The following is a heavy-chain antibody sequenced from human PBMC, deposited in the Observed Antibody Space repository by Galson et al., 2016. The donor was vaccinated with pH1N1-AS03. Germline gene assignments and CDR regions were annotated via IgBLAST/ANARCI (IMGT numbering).Heavy chain of an antibody. CDR1: GFTFSNYG. CDR2: ISSGNT. J-gene: IGHJ4*02. V-gene: IGHV3-23*01. Sequence: SLRLSCAASGFTFSNYGMSWVRQAPGKGLEWVSDISSGNTYHADSVKGRFTISRDDSKNTLYLQMNSLRAEATAGYYCAKDRSSRNVLGAYDYWGQGTLVTVSS. D-gene: IGHD3-10*02. CDR3: AKDRSSRNVLGAYDY.